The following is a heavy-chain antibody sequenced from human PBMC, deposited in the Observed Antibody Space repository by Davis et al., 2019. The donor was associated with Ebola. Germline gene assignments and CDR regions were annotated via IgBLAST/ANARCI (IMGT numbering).Heavy chain of an antibody. CDR3: ARAQFPTTSDH. V-gene: IGHV1-18*04. D-gene: IGHD1-1*01. CDR2: INPHNGNT. Sequence: AASVKVSCKASGYTFTNYGITWVRQAPGQGLKWMGWINPHNGNTNYAQNVQGRVTMTTDTATTTAYMEVGSLRSDDTAVYYCARAQFPTTSDHWGQGTLVTVSS. J-gene: IGHJ4*02. CDR1: GYTFTNYG.